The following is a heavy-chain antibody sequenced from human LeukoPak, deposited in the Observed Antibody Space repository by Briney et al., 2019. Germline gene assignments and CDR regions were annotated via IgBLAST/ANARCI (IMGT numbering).Heavy chain of an antibody. CDR3: ARVLESDPEYYFDY. D-gene: IGHD1-1*01. V-gene: IGHV3-74*01. CDR2: INSDGSST. Sequence: GGSLRLSCAASEFTFSSYWMHWVRQAPGKGLVWVSRINSDGSSTSYADSVKGRFTISRDNAKNTLYLQMNSLRAENTAVYYCARVLESDPEYYFDYWGQGTLVTVSS. J-gene: IGHJ4*02. CDR1: EFTFSSYW.